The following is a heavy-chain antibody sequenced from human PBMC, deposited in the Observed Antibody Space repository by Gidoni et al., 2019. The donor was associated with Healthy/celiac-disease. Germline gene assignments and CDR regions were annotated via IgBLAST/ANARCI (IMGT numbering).Heavy chain of an antibody. Sequence: QVQLVQSGAEVKKPGASVKVSCKASGYTFTSYAMHWVRQAPGQRLEWMGWINAGNGNTKYSQKFQGRVTITRDTSASTAYMELSSLRSEDTAVYYCARDSSGLLWFGESTVYWGQGTLVTVSS. CDR1: GYTFTSYA. J-gene: IGHJ4*02. D-gene: IGHD3-10*01. V-gene: IGHV1-3*01. CDR2: INAGNGNT. CDR3: ARDSSGLLWFGESTVY.